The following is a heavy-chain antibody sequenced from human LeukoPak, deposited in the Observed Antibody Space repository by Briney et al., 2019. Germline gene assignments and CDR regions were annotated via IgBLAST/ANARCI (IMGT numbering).Heavy chain of an antibody. CDR3: ARGGGFGELYS. CDR2: INHSGST. Sequence: KPSETLSLTCAVYGGSFSGYYWSWIRQPPGKGLEWIGEINHSGSTNYNPSLKSRVTISVDTSKNQFSLKLSSVTAADTVVYYCARGGGFGELYSWGQGTLVTVSS. D-gene: IGHD3-10*01. V-gene: IGHV4-34*01. CDR1: GGSFSGYY. J-gene: IGHJ5*02.